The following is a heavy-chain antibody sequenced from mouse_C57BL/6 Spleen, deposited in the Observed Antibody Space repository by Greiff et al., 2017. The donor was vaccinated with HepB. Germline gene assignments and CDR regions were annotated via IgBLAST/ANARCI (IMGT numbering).Heavy chain of an antibody. CDR3: AREAYYGSRAWFAY. D-gene: IGHD1-1*01. J-gene: IGHJ3*01. CDR2: INPNNGGT. Sequence: EVQLQQSGPELVKPGASVKISCKASGYTFTDYYMNWVKQSHGKSLEWIGDINPNNGGTSYNQKFKGKATLTVDKSSSTAYMELRSLTSEDSAVYYCAREAYYGSRAWFAYWGQGTLVTVSA. CDR1: GYTFTDYY. V-gene: IGHV1-26*01.